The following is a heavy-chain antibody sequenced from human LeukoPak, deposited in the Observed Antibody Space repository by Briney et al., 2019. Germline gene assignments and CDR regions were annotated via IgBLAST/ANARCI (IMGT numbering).Heavy chain of an antibody. D-gene: IGHD4-17*01. Sequence: GGSLRLSCAASGFSFSSFAMMWVRQAPGMGLELISAILSGGDVFFYGDSVRGRFTISRDDSTNTLFLQMNNLRADDSAVYYCARDPNGNYVGAFEMWGPGTTVTVSS. J-gene: IGHJ3*02. V-gene: IGHV3-23*01. CDR1: GFSFSSFA. CDR2: ILSGGDVF. CDR3: ARDPNGNYVGAFEM.